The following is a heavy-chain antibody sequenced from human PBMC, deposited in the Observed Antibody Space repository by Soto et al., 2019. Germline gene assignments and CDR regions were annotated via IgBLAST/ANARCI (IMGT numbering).Heavy chain of an antibody. J-gene: IGHJ4*02. Sequence: ASVKVSCKASGYTFTIYYMHFVLQAPGQWLEWMGIINPSGGSTSYAQKFQGRVTMTRDTSTSTVYMELSSLRSEDTAVYYCARAYSSGWTDNPYYFDYWGQGTLVTVSS. CDR2: INPSGGST. V-gene: IGHV1-46*01. CDR1: GYTFTIYY. CDR3: ARAYSSGWTDNPYYFDY. D-gene: IGHD6-19*01.